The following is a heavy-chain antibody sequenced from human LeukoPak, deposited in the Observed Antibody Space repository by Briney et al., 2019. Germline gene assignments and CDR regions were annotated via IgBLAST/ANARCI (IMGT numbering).Heavy chain of an antibody. CDR2: ISSTSSFI. D-gene: IGHD3-22*01. CDR3: ARGDSNGYLY. CDR1: GFSFSTYS. Sequence: GGSLRLSCAASGFSFSTYSMNWVRQAPGKGLEWVSLISSTSSFIYYADSMKGRFTISRDNAKNSLYLQMNSLRVEDTAVYYCARGDSNGYLYWGQGTLVTVSS. V-gene: IGHV3-21*01. J-gene: IGHJ4*02.